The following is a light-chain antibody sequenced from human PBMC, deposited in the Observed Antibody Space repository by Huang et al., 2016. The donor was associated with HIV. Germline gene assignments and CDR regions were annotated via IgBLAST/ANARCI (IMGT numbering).Light chain of an antibody. V-gene: IGKV4-1*01. CDR2: CAS. Sequence: DIIMSQSPESLTVSLGERATLNCRSSQSVYASSTSKDYMAWFQQKPGQRAKLLLVCASSREVGVPDRFSGSGSGTHFTLTIANLQPEDAAIYYCQQYYSLPQTFGQGTRV. J-gene: IGKJ1*01. CDR3: QQYYSLPQT. CDR1: QSVYASSTSKDY.